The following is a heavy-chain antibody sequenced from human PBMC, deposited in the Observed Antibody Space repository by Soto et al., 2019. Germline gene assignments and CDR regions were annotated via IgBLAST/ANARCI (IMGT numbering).Heavy chain of an antibody. CDR3: VRDSHGDY. CDR1: GFTFSNYW. Sequence: EVQLVESGGGLVQPGGSLRLSCAGSGFTFSNYWMHWVRQAPGKGLEWVSRIDHDGPTDYADSVRGRFTISRDNAENTLYLQMNSRRPEETAVYYCVRDSHGDYWGQGTLVTVSS. V-gene: IGHV3-74*01. CDR2: IDHDGPT. J-gene: IGHJ4*02.